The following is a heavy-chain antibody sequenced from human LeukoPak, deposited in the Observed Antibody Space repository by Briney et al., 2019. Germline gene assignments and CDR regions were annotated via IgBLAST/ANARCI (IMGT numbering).Heavy chain of an antibody. CDR3: ARDGGPRGGDPRGP. D-gene: IGHD2-21*02. CDR2: ISSSSSYI. J-gene: IGHJ5*02. CDR1: GFTFSSYA. Sequence: GGSLRLSCAASGFTFSSYAMHWVRQAPGKGLEWVSSISSSSSYIYYADSVKGRFTISRDNAKNSLYLQMNSLRAEDTAVYYCARDGGPRGGDPRGPWGQGTLVTVSS. V-gene: IGHV3-21*01.